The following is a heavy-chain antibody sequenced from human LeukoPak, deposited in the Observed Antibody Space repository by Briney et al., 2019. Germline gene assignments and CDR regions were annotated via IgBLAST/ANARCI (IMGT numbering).Heavy chain of an antibody. CDR1: GFTFDDYA. D-gene: IGHD4-11*01. Sequence: GGSLRLSCAASGFTFDDYAMHWVRQAPGKGLEWVSGISWNSGSIGYADSVKGRFTISRDNAKNSLYLQMNSLRAEDTAVYYCATSNYVIPFDYWGQGTLVTVSS. CDR2: ISWNSGSI. J-gene: IGHJ4*02. V-gene: IGHV3-9*01. CDR3: ATSNYVIPFDY.